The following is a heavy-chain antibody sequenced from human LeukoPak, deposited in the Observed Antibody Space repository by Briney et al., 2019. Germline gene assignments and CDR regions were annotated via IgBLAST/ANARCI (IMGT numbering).Heavy chain of an antibody. CDR2: IQYSGST. J-gene: IGHJ6*02. Sequence: SQTLSLTCAVSGGSISSGGYSWNWIRHPPGKGLEWIGFIQYSGSTYYNPSLRSRVNISVDRSKNHFSLRLSPVTAADTAFYFCARGGDSSGYPYYYTMDVWGQGTTVTVSS. V-gene: IGHV4-30-2*01. CDR3: ARGGDSSGYPYYYTMDV. CDR1: GGSISSGGYS. D-gene: IGHD3-22*01.